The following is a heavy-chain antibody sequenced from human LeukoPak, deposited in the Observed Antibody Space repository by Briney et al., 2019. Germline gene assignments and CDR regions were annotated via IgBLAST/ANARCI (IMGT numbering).Heavy chain of an antibody. J-gene: IGHJ5*02. CDR1: GYTFTSYG. Sequence: RASVKVSCKASGYTFTSYGISWVRQAPGQGLEWMGWISAYNGNTNYAQKLQGRVTMTTDTSTSTAYMELRSLRSDDTAVYYCATDTIAVAGVHWFDPWGQGTLVTVSS. V-gene: IGHV1-18*01. CDR2: ISAYNGNT. D-gene: IGHD6-19*01. CDR3: ATDTIAVAGVHWFDP.